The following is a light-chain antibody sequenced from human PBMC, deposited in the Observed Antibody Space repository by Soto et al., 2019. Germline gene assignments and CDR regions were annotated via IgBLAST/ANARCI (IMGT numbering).Light chain of an antibody. V-gene: IGKV1-5*01. CDR1: QSISSW. Sequence: DIQVIQSPSTLSSSVGDRVTITCRASQSISSWLAWYQQKPGKAPKLLIYDASSLESGVPSRFSGSGSGTEFTLTISSLQPDDFATYYCQQYNSSYTFGQGTKVDIK. J-gene: IGKJ2*01. CDR3: QQYNSSYT. CDR2: DAS.